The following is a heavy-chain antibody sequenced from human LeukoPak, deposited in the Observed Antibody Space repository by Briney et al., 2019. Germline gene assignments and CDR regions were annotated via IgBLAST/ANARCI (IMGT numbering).Heavy chain of an antibody. CDR2: INPNSGGT. D-gene: IGHD6-19*01. CDR1: GYTFTGYY. V-gene: IGHV1-2*02. J-gene: IGHJ4*02. CDR3: ARDRARWAVAGTLSWGY. Sequence: ASVKVSCKASGYTFTGYYMHWVRQAPGQGLEWMGWINPNSGGTNYAQKFQGRVTMTRDTSISTAHMELSRLRSDDTAVYYCARDRARWAVAGTLSWGYWGQGTLVTVSS.